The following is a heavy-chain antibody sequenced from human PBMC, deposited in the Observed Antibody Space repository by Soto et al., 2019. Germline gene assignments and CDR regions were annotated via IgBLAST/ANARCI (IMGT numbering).Heavy chain of an antibody. CDR3: ARDLTVADYYYYYYGMDV. Sequence: PGGSLRLSCAASGFSFGDHYMHWVRQTPGKGLVWVSYISSSSSTIYYADSVKGRFTISRDNAKNSLYLQMNSLRDEDTAVYYCARDLTVADYYYYYYGMDVWGQGTTVTVSS. CDR1: GFSFGDHY. D-gene: IGHD6-19*01. CDR2: ISSSSSTI. J-gene: IGHJ6*02. V-gene: IGHV3-48*02.